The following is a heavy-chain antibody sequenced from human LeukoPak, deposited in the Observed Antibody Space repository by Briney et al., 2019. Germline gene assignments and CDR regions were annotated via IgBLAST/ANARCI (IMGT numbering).Heavy chain of an antibody. Sequence: SETLSLTCTVSGVSIVRHYWIWIRQPPGKGLEWIGHISYSGSTNYNPSLKNRVTISVDTSKNQVSLRLSSVTAADTAVYYCARDGEGDEGWDYWGQGTLVTVSS. CDR2: ISYSGST. CDR3: ARDGEGDEGWDY. CDR1: GVSIVRHY. D-gene: IGHD7-27*01. J-gene: IGHJ4*02. V-gene: IGHV4-59*11.